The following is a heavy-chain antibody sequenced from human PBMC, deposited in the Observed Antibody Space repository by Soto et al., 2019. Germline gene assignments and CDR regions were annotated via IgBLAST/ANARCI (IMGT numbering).Heavy chain of an antibody. D-gene: IGHD3-10*01. V-gene: IGHV3-23*01. J-gene: IGHJ4*02. CDR1: GFTFSSYA. CDR3: AKFNYGSGGDLDY. CDR2: ISGGGGST. Sequence: EVQLLESGGGLVQPGGSLRLSCAASGFTFSSYAMSWVRQAPGKGLEWVSAISGGGGSTHYAASVKGRFTISRDNSKNTLYLQMDSLRAEDTAVYYCAKFNYGSGGDLDYWGQGTLVTVSS.